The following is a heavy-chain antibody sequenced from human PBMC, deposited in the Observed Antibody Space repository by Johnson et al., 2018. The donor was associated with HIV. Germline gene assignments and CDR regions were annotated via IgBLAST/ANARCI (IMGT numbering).Heavy chain of an antibody. V-gene: IGHV3-66*01. CDR2: LFSGGDT. D-gene: IGHD5-24*01. CDR3: ARACRDGYTCDVYDI. CDR1: GFSVSSNY. J-gene: IGHJ3*02. Sequence: VQLVESGGGLVQPGGSLRLSCAASGFSVSSNYMTWVRQAPGKGLEWVSVLFSGGDTYYADSVRGRFTISRDNSKNTLYLQMNSLRAEDTAVYYCARACRDGYTCDVYDIWGQGPMVTVSS.